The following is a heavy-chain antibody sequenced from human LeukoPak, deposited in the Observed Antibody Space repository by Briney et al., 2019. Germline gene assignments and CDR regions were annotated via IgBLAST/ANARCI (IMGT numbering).Heavy chain of an antibody. V-gene: IGHV4-39*01. CDR2: LYHTGSA. CDR1: GGSISSNNYY. CDR3: ARHEVLTGYSY. D-gene: IGHD3-9*01. J-gene: IGHJ4*02. Sequence: SETLSLTCTVSGGSISSNNYYWGWIRQPPGKGLEWIGSLYHTGSAYYNPSLKSRVTISVDTSKNQFSLKLSSVTAADTTVYYCARHEVLTGYSYWGQGTLVTVSS.